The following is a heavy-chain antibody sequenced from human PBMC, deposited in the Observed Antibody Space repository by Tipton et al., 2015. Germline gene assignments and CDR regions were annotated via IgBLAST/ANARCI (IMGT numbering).Heavy chain of an antibody. CDR2: IFYSGST. CDR3: ARDAWAGDSRGFYYIY. V-gene: IGHV4-61*01. J-gene: IGHJ4*02. CDR1: GGSISSGSHF. D-gene: IGHD3-22*01. Sequence: TLSLTCTVSGGSISSGSHFWSWIRQPPGKRLEWIGYIFYSGSTYYNPSLKSRVTISVDRSKNQFSLRLNSVTAADTAVYFCARDAWAGDSRGFYYIYWGQGALVRVSS.